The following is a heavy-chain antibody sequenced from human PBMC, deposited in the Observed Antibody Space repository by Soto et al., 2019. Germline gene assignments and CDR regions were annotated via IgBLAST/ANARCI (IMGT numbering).Heavy chain of an antibody. CDR3: AKDTLCLGEFPA. J-gene: IGHJ4*02. CDR1: GFTFSSYA. Sequence: PGGSLRLCCAASGFTFSSYAMSWVRQAPGKGLEWVSAISGTGGSTYYADSVKGRFTISRDNSKNTLYLQMNSLRAEDTAVYYCAKDTLCLGEFPAGGQGTLVTVSS. CDR2: ISGTGGST. V-gene: IGHV3-23*01. D-gene: IGHD3-10*01.